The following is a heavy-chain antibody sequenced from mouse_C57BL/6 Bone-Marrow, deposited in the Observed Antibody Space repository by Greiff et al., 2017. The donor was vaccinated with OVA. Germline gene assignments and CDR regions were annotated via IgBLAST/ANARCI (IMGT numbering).Heavy chain of an antibody. CDR2: ISSGSSTI. CDR1: GFTFSDYG. Sequence: EVQGVESGGGLVKPGGSLKLSCAASGFTFSDYGMHWVRQAPEKGLEWVAYISSGSSTIYYADTVKGRFTISRDNAKNTLFLQMTSLRSEDTAMYYCARRRSNPYYYAMDYWGQGTSVTVSS. D-gene: IGHD2-5*01. V-gene: IGHV5-17*01. CDR3: ARRRSNPYYYAMDY. J-gene: IGHJ4*01.